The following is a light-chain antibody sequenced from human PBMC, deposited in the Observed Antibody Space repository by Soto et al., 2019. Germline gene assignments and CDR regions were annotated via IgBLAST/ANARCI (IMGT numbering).Light chain of an antibody. CDR1: QSVNTN. Sequence: ESVMTQSPATLSVSPCEVATLSCRSSQSVNTNLAWYQQKPGQAPRLLIYGASTRATDMSGTFSGRGSGTEFTLTISRLEPEDFAVYYCQQYGSSPRTFGQGTKVDIK. CDR3: QQYGSSPRT. V-gene: IGKV3-20*01. J-gene: IGKJ1*01. CDR2: GAS.